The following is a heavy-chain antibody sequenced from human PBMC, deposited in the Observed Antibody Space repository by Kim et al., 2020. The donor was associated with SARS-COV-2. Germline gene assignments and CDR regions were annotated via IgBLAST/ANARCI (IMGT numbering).Heavy chain of an antibody. D-gene: IGHD3-10*01. CDR2: FDPEDGET. CDR3: ATGGYGSGRLRGVYGMDV. CDR1: GYTLTELS. V-gene: IGHV1-24*01. Sequence: ASVKVSCKVSGYTLTELSMHWVRQAPGKGLEWMGGFDPEDGETIYAQKFQGRVTMTEDTSTDTAYMELSSLRSEDTAVYYCATGGYGSGRLRGVYGMDVWGQGTTVTVSS. J-gene: IGHJ6*02.